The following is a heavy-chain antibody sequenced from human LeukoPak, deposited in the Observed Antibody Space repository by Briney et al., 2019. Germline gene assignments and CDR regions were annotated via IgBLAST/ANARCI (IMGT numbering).Heavy chain of an antibody. CDR1: GFTFNAYD. V-gene: IGHV3-13*01. J-gene: IGHJ5*02. Sequence: GGSLRLSCSASGFTFNAYDMHWVRQGPGKGLEWVSTIDTDGYMYYVGSVRGRFNISREDAKNSVFLQMNSLRAEDTAVYYCARGGYMCFDPWGQGILVTVSS. CDR3: ARGGYMCFDP. D-gene: IGHD5-24*01. CDR2: IDTDGYM.